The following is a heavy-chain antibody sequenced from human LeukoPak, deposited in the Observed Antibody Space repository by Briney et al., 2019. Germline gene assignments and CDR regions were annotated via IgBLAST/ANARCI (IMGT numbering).Heavy chain of an antibody. Sequence: SSETLSLTCSVFGGSINNYYGTWIRQAPGKGLEWIGNVYYTGTTNYNPSLKSRVTISVDTSKNQFSLKLSSVTAADTAVYYCAGYNTLPRGFTAVDFWGQGTLVTVSS. CDR3: AGYNTLPRGFTAVDF. V-gene: IGHV4-59*01. J-gene: IGHJ4*02. CDR1: GGSINNYY. CDR2: VYYTGTT. D-gene: IGHD3-10*01.